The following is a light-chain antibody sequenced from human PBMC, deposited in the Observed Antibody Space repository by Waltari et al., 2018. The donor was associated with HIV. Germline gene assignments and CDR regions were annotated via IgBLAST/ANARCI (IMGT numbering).Light chain of an antibody. J-gene: IGLJ3*02. V-gene: IGLV6-57*04. CDR2: EDK. Sequence: NFMLTQPHSVSESPGQTVTISCTRSSGSIASNYVQWYQQRPGSAPTPVIYEDKQRSSGVPDLFSGSIDTSSNAASLTISGLKIEDEADYYCQSYDSSNWVFGGGTKLTVL. CDR1: SGSIASNY. CDR3: QSYDSSNWV.